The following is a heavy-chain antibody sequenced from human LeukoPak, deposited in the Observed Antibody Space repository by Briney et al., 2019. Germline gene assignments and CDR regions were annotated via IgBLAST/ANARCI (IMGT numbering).Heavy chain of an antibody. J-gene: IGHJ4*02. CDR1: GFTFSSYS. D-gene: IGHD6-13*01. V-gene: IGHV3-21*01. CDR3: AGERVAAAGTVGD. Sequence: PGGSLRLSCAASGFTFSSYSMNWVRQAPGKGPEWVSSISSSSSYIYYADSVKGRFTISRDNAKNSLYLQMNSLRAEDTAVYYCAGERVAAAGTVGDWGQGTLVTVSS. CDR2: ISSSSSYI.